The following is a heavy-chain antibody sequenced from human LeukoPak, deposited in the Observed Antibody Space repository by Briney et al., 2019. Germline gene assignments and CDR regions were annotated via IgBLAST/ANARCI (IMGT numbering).Heavy chain of an antibody. CDR3: ARTRGYYFDY. J-gene: IGHJ4*02. CDR2: INPSGGST. V-gene: IGHV1-46*01. CDR1: GYSFTNYY. Sequence: GASVKVFCKASGYSFTNYYMHWVRQAPGQGLEWMTMINPSGGSTTYAQNFQDRVTVTRDMSTSTVYMELSSLTSEDTAVYYCARTRGYYFDYWGQGTLVTVSS.